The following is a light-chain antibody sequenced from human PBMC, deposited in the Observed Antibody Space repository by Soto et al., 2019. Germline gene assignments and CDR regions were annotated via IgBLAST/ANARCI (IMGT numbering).Light chain of an antibody. CDR3: QTWSTGIRV. CDR2: LNSDGSH. J-gene: IGLJ3*02. V-gene: IGLV4-69*01. CDR1: SGHSSYA. Sequence: QLVLTQSPSASASLGASVKLTCTLSSGHSSYAIAWHQQQPEKGPRYLMKLNSDGSHSKGDGIPDRFSGSSSGTERYLTISSLQSGDEADYYCQTWSTGIRVFGGGTKLTVL.